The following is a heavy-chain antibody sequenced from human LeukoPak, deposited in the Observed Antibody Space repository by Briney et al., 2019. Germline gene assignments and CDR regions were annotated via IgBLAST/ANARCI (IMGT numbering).Heavy chain of an antibody. CDR3: ASSFSDDFWSGHF. V-gene: IGHV3-7*01. CDR1: RLTFTYW. CDR2: IKQDGGEK. Sequence: GGSLRLSCAASRLTFTYWMSWVRQAPGKGLEWVANIKQDGGEKYYVDSVKGRFTIFRDNAKKSLYLQMNSLRAEDTAVYYCASSFSDDFWSGHFWDQGTLVAVSS. J-gene: IGHJ4*02. D-gene: IGHD3-3*01.